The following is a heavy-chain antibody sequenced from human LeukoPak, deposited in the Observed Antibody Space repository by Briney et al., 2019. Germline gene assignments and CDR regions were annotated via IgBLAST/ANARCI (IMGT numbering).Heavy chain of an antibody. CDR2: ISSSGSTI. J-gene: IGHJ6*03. V-gene: IGHV3-48*03. CDR1: GFTFSSYE. Sequence: PAGSLRLSCATSGFTFSSYEMNWVRQAPGKGLEWVSYISSSGSTIYYADSVKCRFTISRDNAKNSLYLQMNSLRAEDTAVYYCARSQVVVTAILGYYYYYMDVWGKGTTVTVSS. CDR3: ARSQVVVTAILGYYYYYMDV. D-gene: IGHD2-21*02.